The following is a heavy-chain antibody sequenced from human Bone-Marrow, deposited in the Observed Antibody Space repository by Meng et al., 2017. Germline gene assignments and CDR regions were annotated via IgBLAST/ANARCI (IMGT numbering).Heavy chain of an antibody. CDR1: GYTFTSYG. Sequence: ASVKVSCKASGYTFTSYGISWVRQAPGQGLEWMGWISAYNGNTNYAQKLQGRATMTTDTSTSTAYMELRSLRSDDTAVYYCARAPPELLWFGECDVWGQGTTVTVSS. D-gene: IGHD3-10*01. CDR3: ARAPPELLWFGECDV. CDR2: ISAYNGNT. J-gene: IGHJ6*02. V-gene: IGHV1-18*01.